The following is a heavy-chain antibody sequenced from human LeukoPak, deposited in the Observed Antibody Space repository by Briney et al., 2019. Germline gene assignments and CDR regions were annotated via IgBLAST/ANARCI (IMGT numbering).Heavy chain of an antibody. D-gene: IGHD3-10*01. CDR2: IRSKAYGGTT. CDR3: TRGDDYYGSGSYFPPIDY. Sequence: GGSLRLSCTASGFTFGDYAMSWVRQAPGKGLEWVGFIRSKAYGGTTEYAASVKGRFTISRDDSKSIAYLQMNSLKTEGTAVYYCTRGDDYYGSGSYFPPIDYWGQGTLVTVSS. J-gene: IGHJ4*02. V-gene: IGHV3-49*04. CDR1: GFTFGDYA.